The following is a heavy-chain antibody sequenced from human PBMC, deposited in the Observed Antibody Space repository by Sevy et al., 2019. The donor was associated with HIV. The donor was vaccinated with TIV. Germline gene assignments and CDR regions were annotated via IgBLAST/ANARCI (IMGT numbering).Heavy chain of an antibody. V-gene: IGHV3-30-3*01. D-gene: IGHD5-12*01. CDR1: GFTFSSYA. J-gene: IGHJ5*02. Sequence: GGSLRLSCAASGFTFSSYAMHWVRQAPGKGLEWVAVISYDGSNKYYADSVKGRFTISRDNSKNTLYLQMNSLRAEDTAVYYCARDQTHRGYDSHWFDPWGQGTLVTVSS. CDR2: ISYDGSNK. CDR3: ARDQTHRGYDSHWFDP.